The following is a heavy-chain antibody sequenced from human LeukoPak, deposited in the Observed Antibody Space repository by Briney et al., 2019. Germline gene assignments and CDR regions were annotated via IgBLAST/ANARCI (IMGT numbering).Heavy chain of an antibody. CDR2: IIPIFGTA. CDR3: AREADIVVVPAAIKYYYYYGMDV. J-gene: IGHJ6*04. V-gene: IGHV1-69*06. D-gene: IGHD2-2*02. CDR1: GGTFSSYA. Sequence: SVKVSCKASGGTFSSYAISWVRQAPGQGLEWMGGIIPIFGTANYAQKFQGKVTITADKSTSTAYMELSSLRSEDTAVYYWAREADIVVVPAAIKYYYYYGMDVWGNGTTVTVSS.